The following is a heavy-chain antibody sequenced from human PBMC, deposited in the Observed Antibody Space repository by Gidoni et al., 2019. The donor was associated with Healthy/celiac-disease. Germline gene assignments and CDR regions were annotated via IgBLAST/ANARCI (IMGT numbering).Heavy chain of an antibody. J-gene: IGHJ4*02. CDR1: GFTFDDYT. CDR3: AKDFRDSSGYALDY. V-gene: IGHV3-43*01. CDR2: ISWDGGST. D-gene: IGHD3-22*01. Sequence: EVQLVESGGVVVQPGGSLRLSCAASGFTFDDYTMHWVRQAPGKGLEWVSLISWDGGSTYYADSVKGRFTISRDNSKNSLYLQMNSLRTEDTALYYCAKDFRDSSGYALDYWGQGTLVTVSS.